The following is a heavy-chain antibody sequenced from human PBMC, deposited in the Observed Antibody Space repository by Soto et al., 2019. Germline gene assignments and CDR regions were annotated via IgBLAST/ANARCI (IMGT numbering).Heavy chain of an antibody. J-gene: IGHJ4*02. CDR1: GFSFSTSGVG. CDR2: IYWDDDD. Sequence: QITLKESGPTLVKPTQTLTLTCTFSGFSFSTSGVGVGWFRQPPEKALEWLALIYWDDDDRYSPSLKSRVTITKDTSKNQVVLTMTNMDPVDTATYFCAHISGRHFDYWGQGTLVTVSS. V-gene: IGHV2-5*02. CDR3: AHISGRHFDY.